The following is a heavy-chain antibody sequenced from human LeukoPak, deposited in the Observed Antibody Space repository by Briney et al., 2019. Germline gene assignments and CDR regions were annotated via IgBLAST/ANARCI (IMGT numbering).Heavy chain of an antibody. V-gene: IGHV3-30-3*01. CDR2: MSFDGSNE. Sequence: GGSLRLSCAASGFTFSTYAMHWVRQAPGKGLECVAVMSFDGSNEYYADSVKGRFTISRDNSKNTLYLQMSSLRAEDTAVYYCARDVDYWVQGTLVTVSS. CDR3: ARDVDY. J-gene: IGHJ4*02. CDR1: GFTFSTYA.